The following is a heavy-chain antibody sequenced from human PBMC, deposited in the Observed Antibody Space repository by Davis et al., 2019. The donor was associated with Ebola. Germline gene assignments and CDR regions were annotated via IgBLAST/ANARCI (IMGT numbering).Heavy chain of an antibody. Sequence: ASVKVSCKASGYTFTGYYMHWVRQAPGQGLEWMGWINPNSGGTNYAQKFQGWVTMTRDTSISTAYMELSRLRSGDTAVYYCARGRIAAAGTVSIYYYGMDVWGQGTAVTVSS. J-gene: IGHJ6*02. V-gene: IGHV1-2*04. CDR2: INPNSGGT. CDR1: GYTFTGYY. D-gene: IGHD6-13*01. CDR3: ARGRIAAAGTVSIYYYGMDV.